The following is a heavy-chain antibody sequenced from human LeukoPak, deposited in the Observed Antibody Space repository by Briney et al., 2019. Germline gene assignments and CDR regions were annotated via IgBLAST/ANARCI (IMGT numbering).Heavy chain of an antibody. Sequence: PSETLSLTCTVSGGSISSSSYYWGWIRQPPGQGLEWIGSIYYSGSTYYNPSLKSRVTISVDTSKNQFSLKLSSVTAADTAVYYCATVLAVADSDYWGQGTLVTVSS. V-gene: IGHV4-39*01. D-gene: IGHD6-19*01. CDR3: ATVLAVADSDY. CDR1: GGSISSSSYY. J-gene: IGHJ4*02. CDR2: IYYSGST.